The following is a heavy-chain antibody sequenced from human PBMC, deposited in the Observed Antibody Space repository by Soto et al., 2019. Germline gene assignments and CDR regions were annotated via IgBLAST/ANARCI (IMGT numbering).Heavy chain of an antibody. Sequence: PSETLSLTCTVSGGSISSGGYYWSWIRQHPGKGLEWIGYIYYSGSTYYNPSLKSRVTISVDTSKNQFSLKLSSVTAADTAVYYCARGRGIVATINRSLLFDYWGQGTLVTLSS. J-gene: IGHJ4*02. CDR2: IYYSGST. V-gene: IGHV4-31*03. CDR3: ARGRGIVATINRSLLFDY. D-gene: IGHD5-12*01. CDR1: GGSISSGGYY.